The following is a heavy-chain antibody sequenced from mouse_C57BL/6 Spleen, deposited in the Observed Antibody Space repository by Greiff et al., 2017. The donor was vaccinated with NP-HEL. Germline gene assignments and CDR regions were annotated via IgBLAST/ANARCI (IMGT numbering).Heavy chain of an antibody. D-gene: IGHD2-3*01. V-gene: IGHV6-3*01. CDR1: GFTFSNYW. J-gene: IGHJ3*01. Sequence: EVKLMESGGGLVQPGGSMKLSCVASGFTFSNYWMNWVRQSPEKGLEWVAQIRLKSDNHATHYAESVKGRFTISRDDSKSSVYLQMNNLRAEDTGIYYCTADRLLPFAYWGQGTLVTVSA. CDR3: TADRLLPFAY. CDR2: IRLKSDNHAT.